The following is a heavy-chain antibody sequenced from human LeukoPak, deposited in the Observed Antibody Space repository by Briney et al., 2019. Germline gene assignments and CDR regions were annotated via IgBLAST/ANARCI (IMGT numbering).Heavy chain of an antibody. D-gene: IGHD3-10*01. Sequence: SETLSLTCTVSGGSISSSSYYWGWIRQPPGKGLEWIGSIYYSGSTYYNPSLKSRVTISVDTSKNQFSLKLSSVTAADTAVYYCARVVGGSGSYRPFDYWGQGTLVTVSS. CDR3: ARVVGGSGSYRPFDY. J-gene: IGHJ4*02. CDR1: GGSISSSSYY. CDR2: IYYSGST. V-gene: IGHV4-39*07.